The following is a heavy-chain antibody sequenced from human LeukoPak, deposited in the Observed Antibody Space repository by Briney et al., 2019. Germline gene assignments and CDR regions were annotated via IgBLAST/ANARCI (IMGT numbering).Heavy chain of an antibody. Sequence: GGSLRLSCAASGFTFSSCTMNWVRQAPGRGLEWVSSISSSSSYIYYEDSVKGRFTISRDNAKKSLFLQMNSLRAEDTAVYYCARDSPHSLRGDELVVWFDPWGQGTLVTVSS. D-gene: IGHD6-6*01. CDR2: ISSSSSYI. V-gene: IGHV3-21*04. CDR1: GFTFSSCT. CDR3: ARDSPHSLRGDELVVWFDP. J-gene: IGHJ5*02.